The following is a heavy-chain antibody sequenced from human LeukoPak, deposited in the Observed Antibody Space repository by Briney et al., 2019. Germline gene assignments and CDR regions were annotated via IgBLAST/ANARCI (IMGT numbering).Heavy chain of an antibody. CDR3: ARTTVAGTYYFDY. V-gene: IGHV3-21*01. CDR2: ISSSSSYI. CDR1: GFTLSSYN. Sequence: GGSLRLSCAASGFTLSSYNMNWVRQAPGKGLEWVSSISSSSSYIYYADSVKGRFTISRDNAKNSLYLQMNSLRAEDTAVYYCARTTVAGTYYFDYWGQGTLVTVSS. J-gene: IGHJ4*02. D-gene: IGHD6-19*01.